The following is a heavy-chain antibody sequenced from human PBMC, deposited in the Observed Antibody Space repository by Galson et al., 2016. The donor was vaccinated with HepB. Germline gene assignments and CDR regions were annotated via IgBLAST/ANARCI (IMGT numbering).Heavy chain of an antibody. Sequence: ETLSLTCAVFGGSFSGYYWSWIRRPPGKGLEWTGEINHSGSTNYNPSLKSRVTISVDTSKNQFSLKLSSVTAADTAVYYCARGRLMVRGVILDYWGQGTLVTVSS. CDR3: ARGRLMVRGVILDY. CDR2: INHSGST. CDR1: GGSFSGYY. D-gene: IGHD3-10*01. V-gene: IGHV4-34*01. J-gene: IGHJ4*02.